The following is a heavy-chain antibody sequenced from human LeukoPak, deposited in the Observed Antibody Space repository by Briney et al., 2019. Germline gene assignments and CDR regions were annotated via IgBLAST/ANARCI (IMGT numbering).Heavy chain of an antibody. V-gene: IGHV4-59*08. CDR3: ARQGSYSLDHLDY. J-gene: IGHJ4*02. CDR2: FSYSGST. Sequence: SETLSLTCTVSGGSISIYYWSWIRQPPGKGLEWIGHFSYSGSTNYNPSLKSRVTMSVDTSKNQFSLKLTSVTAADTGVYYCARQGSYSLDHLDYWGQGTLVTVSS. CDR1: GGSISIYY. D-gene: IGHD3-10*01.